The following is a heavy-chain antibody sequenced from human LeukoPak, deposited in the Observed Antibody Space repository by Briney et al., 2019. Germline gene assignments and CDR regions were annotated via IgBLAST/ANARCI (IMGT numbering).Heavy chain of an antibody. CDR1: GGSFSGYY. V-gene: IGHV4-34*01. Sequence: SETLSLTCAVYGGSFSGYYWSWIRQPPGKGLEWIGEINHSGSTNYNPSLKSRVPISVDTSKNQFSLKLSSVTVADTAVYYCAREDFYYFDSSGYYLYWGQGTLATVSS. CDR3: AREDFYYFDSSGYYLY. J-gene: IGHJ4*02. CDR2: INHSGST. D-gene: IGHD3-22*01.